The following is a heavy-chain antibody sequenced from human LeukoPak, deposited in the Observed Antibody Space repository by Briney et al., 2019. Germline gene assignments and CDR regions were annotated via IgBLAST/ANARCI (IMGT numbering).Heavy chain of an antibody. CDR2: MNPNSGNT. V-gene: IGHV1-8*01. J-gene: IGHJ5*02. CDR3: AKAGIVATMNADWFDP. CDR1: GYTFTSYD. Sequence: ASVKVSCKASGYTFTSYDINWVRQATGQGLEWMGWMNPNSGNTGYAQKFKGRATMTRDTSISTAYMELSSLRSDDTAVYYCAKAGIVATMNADWFDPWGQGTLVTVSS. D-gene: IGHD5-12*01.